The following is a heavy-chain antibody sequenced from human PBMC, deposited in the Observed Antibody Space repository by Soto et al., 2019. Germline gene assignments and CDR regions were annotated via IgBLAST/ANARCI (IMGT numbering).Heavy chain of an antibody. D-gene: IGHD3-16*01. CDR1: GYSFTSYW. J-gene: IGHJ6*02. CDR2: IDPSDSYT. V-gene: IGHV5-10-1*01. CDR3: AGTDDYVWGGYRNGMDV. Sequence: GESLKISCKGSGYSFTSYWISWVRQMPGKGLEWMGRIDPSDSYTNYSPSFQGHVTISADKSISTAYLQWSSLKASDTAMYYCAGTDDYVWGGYRNGMDVWGQGTTVTVSS.